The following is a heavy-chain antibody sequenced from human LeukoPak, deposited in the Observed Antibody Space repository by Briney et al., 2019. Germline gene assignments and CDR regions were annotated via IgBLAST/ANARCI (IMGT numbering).Heavy chain of an antibody. D-gene: IGHD2-15*01. CDR3: ARYIVVVVAPVNDYNWFDP. V-gene: IGHV1-2*02. J-gene: IGHJ5*02. CDR1: GYPFTAYY. Sequence: GASVKVSCKASGYPFTAYYMHWVRQAPGQGLEWMGWINPNSGGTNYAQKFQGRVTMTRDTSISTAYMELSRLRSDDTAVYYCARYIVVVVAPVNDYNWFDPWGQGTLVTVSS. CDR2: INPNSGGT.